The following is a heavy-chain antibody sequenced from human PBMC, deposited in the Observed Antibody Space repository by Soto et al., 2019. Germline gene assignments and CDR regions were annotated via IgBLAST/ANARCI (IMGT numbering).Heavy chain of an antibody. CDR2: ISYHGSDK. Sequence: QVPLVESGGGVVQPGRSLRLSCAASGFTFSNYGMHWVRQAPGKGLEWVGVISYHGSDKYYADSVKGRFTISRDNSKNTLYLQMDSLRAEDTAVYYCAKDHLTTTVTTVGYWGQGTLVTVSS. D-gene: IGHD4-17*01. V-gene: IGHV3-30*18. J-gene: IGHJ4*02. CDR1: GFTFSNYG. CDR3: AKDHLTTTVTTVGY.